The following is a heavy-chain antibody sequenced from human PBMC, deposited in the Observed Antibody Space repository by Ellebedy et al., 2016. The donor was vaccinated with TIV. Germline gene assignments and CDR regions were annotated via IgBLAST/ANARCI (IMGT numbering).Heavy chain of an antibody. Sequence: GESLKISCAASGFSFSSLWMSWVRQAPGKGLEWVANINRDGSENNYVDSVKGRFTLSRDNAKNSLYLQMNSVRVEDTAVYYCARENWTNDYWGQGTLVTVTS. V-gene: IGHV3-7*04. D-gene: IGHD3/OR15-3a*01. CDR3: ARENWTNDY. J-gene: IGHJ4*02. CDR1: GFSFSSLW. CDR2: INRDGSEN.